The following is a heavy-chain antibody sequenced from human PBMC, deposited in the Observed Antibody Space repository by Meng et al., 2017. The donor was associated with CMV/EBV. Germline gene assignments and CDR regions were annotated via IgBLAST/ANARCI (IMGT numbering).Heavy chain of an antibody. CDR3: AKFEDLLLRYYFYYYYGMDV. Sequence: GESLKISCAASGFTFSSYAMSWVRQAPGKGLEWVPVIYSGGSSTYYADSVKGRFTISRENSKNPLYLQMNSLRAEDTAVYYCAKFEDLLLRYYFYYYYGMDVWGQGTTVTVSS. V-gene: IGHV3-23*03. CDR1: GFTFSSYA. J-gene: IGHJ6*02. D-gene: IGHD2-2*01. CDR2: IYSGGSST.